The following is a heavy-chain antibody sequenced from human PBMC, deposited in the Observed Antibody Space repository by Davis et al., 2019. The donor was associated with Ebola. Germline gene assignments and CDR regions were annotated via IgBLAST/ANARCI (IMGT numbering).Heavy chain of an antibody. Sequence: GESLKISCAASGFTFSSYGMHWVRQAPGKGLEWVAVIWYDGSNKYYADSVKGRFTISRDNSKNTLYLQMNSLRAEDTAVYYCAKSVVLGREWFDPWGQGTLVTVSS. CDR3: AKSVVLGREWFDP. CDR1: GFTFSSYG. D-gene: IGHD2-8*01. V-gene: IGHV3-33*08. J-gene: IGHJ5*02. CDR2: IWYDGSNK.